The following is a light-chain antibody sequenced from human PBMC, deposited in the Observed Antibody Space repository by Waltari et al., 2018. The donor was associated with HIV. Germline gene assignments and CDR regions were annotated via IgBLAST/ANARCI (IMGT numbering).Light chain of an antibody. CDR1: SRYVGGYNY. J-gene: IGLJ2*01. CDR3: SSYTSSSTPLVV. V-gene: IGLV2-14*03. CDR2: DVS. Sequence: QSALTQPASVSGSPGQSITISCTGTSRYVGGYNYVSWYQQHPGKAPKLMIYDVSNRPSGVSNRFSGSKSGNTASLTISGLQAEDEADYYCSSYTSSSTPLVVFGGGTKLTVL.